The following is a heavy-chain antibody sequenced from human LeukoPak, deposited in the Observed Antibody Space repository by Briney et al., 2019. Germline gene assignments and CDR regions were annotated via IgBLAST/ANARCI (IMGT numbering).Heavy chain of an antibody. CDR1: GFTFSSYE. Sequence: GGSLRLSCAASGFTFSSYEMNWVRQAPGKGLEWVSYISSSGSTIYYADSVKGRFTISRDNAKNSLYLQMNSLRAEDTAVYYCASVYDSGSYFHYYYGMDVWGQGTTVTVSS. CDR3: ASVYDSGSYFHYYYGMDV. V-gene: IGHV3-48*03. J-gene: IGHJ6*02. CDR2: ISSSGSTI. D-gene: IGHD3-10*01.